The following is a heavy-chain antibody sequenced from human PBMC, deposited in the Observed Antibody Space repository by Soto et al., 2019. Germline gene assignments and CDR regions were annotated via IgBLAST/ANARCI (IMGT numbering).Heavy chain of an antibody. CDR1: GGSFSGYY. D-gene: IGHD3-3*01. J-gene: IGHJ4*02. CDR3: ARGLPYYDFWGGYYPFEY. CDR2: INHSGST. Sequence: SETLSLTCAVYGGSFSGYYWSWIRQPPGKGLEWIGEINHSGSTNYNPSLKSRVTISVDTSKNQFSLKLSSVTAADTAVYYCARGLPYYDFWGGYYPFEYWGQGTLVTVSS. V-gene: IGHV4-34*01.